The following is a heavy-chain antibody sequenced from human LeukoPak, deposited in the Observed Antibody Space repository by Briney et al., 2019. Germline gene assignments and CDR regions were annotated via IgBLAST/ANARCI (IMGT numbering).Heavy chain of an antibody. V-gene: IGHV1-69*04. Sequence: SVKVSCKASGGTFSSYAISWVRQAPGQGLEWMGRIIPILGIANYAQKFQGRVTITADKSTSTAYMELSSLRSEDTAVYYCARENVRDGYNSAYWGQGTLVTASS. CDR3: ARENVRDGYNSAY. J-gene: IGHJ4*02. CDR1: GGTFSSYA. D-gene: IGHD5-12*01. CDR2: IIPILGIA.